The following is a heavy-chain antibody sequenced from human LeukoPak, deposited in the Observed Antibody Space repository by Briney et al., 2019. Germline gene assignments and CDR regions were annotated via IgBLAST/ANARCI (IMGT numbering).Heavy chain of an antibody. D-gene: IGHD5-18*01. J-gene: IGHJ4*02. CDR1: GGSISNYY. V-gene: IGHV4-59*01. Sequence: SETLSLTCTVSGGSISNYYWSWIRQPPGKGLEWIGYIHSSGSTNYNPSLKSQVTISVDTSKNQFSLKLSSVTAADTAVYYCARQTCSYGPYYFDYWGQGTLVTVSS. CDR2: IHSSGST. CDR3: ARQTCSYGPYYFDY.